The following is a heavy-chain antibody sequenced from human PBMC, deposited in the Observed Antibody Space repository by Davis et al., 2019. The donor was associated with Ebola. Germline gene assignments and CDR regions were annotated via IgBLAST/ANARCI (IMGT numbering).Heavy chain of an antibody. J-gene: IGHJ4*02. CDR2: IRNDGNDQ. CDR1: GFIFSTYG. Sequence: PGGSLRLSCAASGFIFSTYGMHWVRQAPGKGLEWVAFIRNDGNDQYYADSVKGRFTISRDNSKNTLYLQMNSLRAEDTAVYYCANYDSSGYYRAEDYWGQGTLVTVSS. D-gene: IGHD3-22*01. CDR3: ANYDSSGYYRAEDY. V-gene: IGHV3-30*02.